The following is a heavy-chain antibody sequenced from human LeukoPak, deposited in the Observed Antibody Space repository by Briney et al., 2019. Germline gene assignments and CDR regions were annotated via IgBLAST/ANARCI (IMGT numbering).Heavy chain of an antibody. V-gene: IGHV3-33*06. D-gene: IGHD3-22*01. CDR1: GFTFSSYG. CDR3: AKGTMIVVLGGY. J-gene: IGHJ4*02. Sequence: GGSLRLSCAAYGFTFSSYGMHWARQAPGKGLEWVAVIWYDGSNKYYADSVKGRFTISRDNSKNTLYLQMNSLRAEDTAVYYCAKGTMIVVLGGYGGQGTLVTVS. CDR2: IWYDGSNK.